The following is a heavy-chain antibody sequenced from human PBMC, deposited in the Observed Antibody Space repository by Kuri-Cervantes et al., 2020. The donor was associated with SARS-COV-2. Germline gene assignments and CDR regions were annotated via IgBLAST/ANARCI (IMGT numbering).Heavy chain of an antibody. CDR3: AHRTEGGDYFDY. CDR1: GFSLSTSGVG. J-gene: IGHJ4*02. D-gene: IGHD1-14*01. CDR2: IYWNDDK. Sequence: SGPTLVKPTQTLTLTCTFSGFSLSTSGVGVGWIRQPPGKALEWLALIYWNDDKRYSPSLKSRLTITKGTSKNQVVLTMTNMDPVDTATYYCAHRTEGGDYFDYWGQGTLVTVSS. V-gene: IGHV2-5*01.